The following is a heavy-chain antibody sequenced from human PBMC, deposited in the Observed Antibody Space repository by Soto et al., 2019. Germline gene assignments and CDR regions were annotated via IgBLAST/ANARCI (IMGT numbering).Heavy chain of an antibody. CDR3: AGGIAARPLGY. V-gene: IGHV4-39*07. D-gene: IGHD6-6*01. Sequence: PSETLSLTCTVSGGSISSGGYYWSWIRQHPGKGLERIGNIYYSGSTYYNPSLKSRVTISVDRSKNQFSLKLSSVTAADTAVYYCAGGIAARPLGYWGQGTLVTVSS. CDR1: GGSISSGGYY. J-gene: IGHJ4*02. CDR2: IYYSGST.